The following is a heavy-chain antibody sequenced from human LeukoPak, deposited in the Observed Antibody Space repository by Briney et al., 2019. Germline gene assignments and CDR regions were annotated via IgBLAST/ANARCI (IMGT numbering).Heavy chain of an antibody. Sequence: SETLFLTCTVSGGSLSSYYWSWLRQPPGKGLEWIGYIYYSGSTNYNPSLKSRVTISVDTSKNQFSLKLSSVTAADTAVYYCARDVAVAGSDYYYGMDVWGKGTTVTVSS. CDR3: ARDVAVAGSDYYYGMDV. CDR1: GGSLSSYY. D-gene: IGHD6-19*01. CDR2: IYYSGST. J-gene: IGHJ6*04. V-gene: IGHV4-59*01.